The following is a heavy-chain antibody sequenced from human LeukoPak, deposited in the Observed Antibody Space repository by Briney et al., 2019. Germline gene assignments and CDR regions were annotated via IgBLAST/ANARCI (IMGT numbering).Heavy chain of an antibody. V-gene: IGHV3-49*04. CDR3: TSSMRTGYYYYGIDV. CDR2: IRSKTYGGTT. D-gene: IGHD1-14*01. J-gene: IGHJ6*02. Sequence: PGRSLRLPRAASGFTFGDYPMSWVRQAPGKGLEWVGFIRSKTYGGTTEYAASVKGRFTISRDDSKSIAYLQMSSLKTEDTAVYFCTSSMRTGYYYYGIDVWGQGTTVTVSS. CDR1: GFTFGDYP.